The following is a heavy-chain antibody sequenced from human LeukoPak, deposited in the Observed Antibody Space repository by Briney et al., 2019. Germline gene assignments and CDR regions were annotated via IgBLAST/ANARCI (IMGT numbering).Heavy chain of an antibody. CDR2: IHPNDAST. D-gene: IGHD7-27*01. V-gene: IGHV5-51*01. CDR3: ARHNNWGFDY. J-gene: IGHJ4*02. Sequence: GESLKISCKASGYSFASYWIGWVRQMSGKGLEWMAVIHPNDASTIYSPSFQGQVTISADKSINTAYLQWSTLKASDTAIYYCARHNNWGFDYWDRGTLLTVSS. CDR1: GYSFASYW.